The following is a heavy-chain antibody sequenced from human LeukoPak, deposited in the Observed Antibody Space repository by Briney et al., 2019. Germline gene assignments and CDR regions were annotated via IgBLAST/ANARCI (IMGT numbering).Heavy chain of an antibody. Sequence: GASVKVSCKTSGYTFTTYGITWVRQAPGQGLEWMGWISAYSGNTNYAQKFQGRVTMTIDTSTSTAYMELRSLRSDDTAVYYCARVWGYYYDSSGYSDFDYWGQGTLVTVSS. CDR2: ISAYSGNT. J-gene: IGHJ4*02. V-gene: IGHV1-18*01. D-gene: IGHD3-22*01. CDR3: ARVWGYYYDSSGYSDFDY. CDR1: GYTFTTYG.